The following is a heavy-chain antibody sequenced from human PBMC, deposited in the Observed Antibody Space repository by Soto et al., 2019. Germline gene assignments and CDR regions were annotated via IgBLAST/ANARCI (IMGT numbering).Heavy chain of an antibody. CDR2: IIPIFGTA. CDR3: ARGTYYYDSSGYYLGNDAFDI. J-gene: IGHJ3*02. V-gene: IGHV1-69*05. D-gene: IGHD3-22*01. CDR1: GGTFSRYA. Sequence: SVKVSCKASGGTFSRYAISWVRQAPGQGLEWMGGIIPIFGTANYAQKLQGRVTITRDTSASTAYMELSSLRSEDTAVYYCARGTYYYDSSGYYLGNDAFDIWGQGTMVTVSS.